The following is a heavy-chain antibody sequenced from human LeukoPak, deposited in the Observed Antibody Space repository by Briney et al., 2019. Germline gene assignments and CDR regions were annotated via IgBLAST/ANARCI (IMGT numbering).Heavy chain of an antibody. J-gene: IGHJ4*02. CDR2: IYSGGNI. V-gene: IGHV3-53*01. Sequence: GGSLRLSCAASGFTFSSYSMNWVRQAPGKGLEWVSVIYSGGNIYYGDSVKGRFTISRDNSKNTLYLQMNSLRAEDTAVYYCARDRGDYYFDYWGQGILVTVSS. D-gene: IGHD2-21*02. CDR3: ARDRGDYYFDY. CDR1: GFTFSSYS.